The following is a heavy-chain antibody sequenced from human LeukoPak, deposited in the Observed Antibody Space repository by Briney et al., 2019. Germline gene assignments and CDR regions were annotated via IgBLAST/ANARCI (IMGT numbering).Heavy chain of an antibody. D-gene: IGHD5-18*01. Sequence: SDTLSLTCAVHGGSFSGYYWNWVRQPPGKGLEWIGEIHHSGSTNYNPSLKSRLTISVDTSKNQFSLKLSSVTAADTAVYYCATTRGYSYGYGMDVWGKGTTVTVSS. V-gene: IGHV4-34*01. CDR2: IHHSGST. CDR1: GGSFSGYY. J-gene: IGHJ6*03. CDR3: ATTRGYSYGYGMDV.